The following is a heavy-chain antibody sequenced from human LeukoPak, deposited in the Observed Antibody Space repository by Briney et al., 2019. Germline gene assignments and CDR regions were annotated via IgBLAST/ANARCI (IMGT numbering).Heavy chain of an antibody. V-gene: IGHV4-31*03. CDR3: ASAPKGMTTVRYYYYYMDV. Sequence: SETLSLTCTVASGSITSGGYYWNWIRQHPGKGLEWFAYIYYSGSTFYSPSLKSRVTMSVDTAKNQYSLKLTSVTDAETAVYYCASAPKGMTTVRYYYYYMDVWGKGTTVTVSS. D-gene: IGHD4-11*01. J-gene: IGHJ6*03. CDR1: SGSITSGGYY. CDR2: IYYSGST.